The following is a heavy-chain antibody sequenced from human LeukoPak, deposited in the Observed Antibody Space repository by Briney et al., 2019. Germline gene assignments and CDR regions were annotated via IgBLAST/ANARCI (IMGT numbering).Heavy chain of an antibody. D-gene: IGHD4-23*01. Sequence: SETLSLTCTVSGGSISSYYWSWIRQPPGKGLEWIGYIYYSGSTNYNPSLKSRVTISVDTSKNQFSLKLSSVTAADTAVYYCARRNYGGTLGWFDPWGQGTLVTVSS. V-gene: IGHV4-59*01. CDR1: GGSISSYY. J-gene: IGHJ5*02. CDR3: ARRNYGGTLGWFDP. CDR2: IYYSGST.